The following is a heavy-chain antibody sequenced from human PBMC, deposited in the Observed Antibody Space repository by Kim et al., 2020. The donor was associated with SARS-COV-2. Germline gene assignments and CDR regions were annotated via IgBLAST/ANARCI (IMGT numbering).Heavy chain of an antibody. CDR2: IYYSGST. J-gene: IGHJ4*02. V-gene: IGHV4-59*01. CDR3: AKVDMTRTTSPFDY. CDR1: GGSISSYY. D-gene: IGHD1-7*01. Sequence: SETLSLTCTVSGGSISSYYWSWIRQPPGKGLEWIGYIYYSGSTNYNPSHKSRVTISVDTSKNQFSLKLSSVTAADTAVYYCAKVDMTRTTSPFDYWGQGTLDTVSS.